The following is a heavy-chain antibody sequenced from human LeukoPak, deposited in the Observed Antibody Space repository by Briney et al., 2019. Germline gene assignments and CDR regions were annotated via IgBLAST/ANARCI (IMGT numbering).Heavy chain of an antibody. CDR2: ISAYNGNT. V-gene: IGHV1-18*01. CDR1: GYTFTSYG. D-gene: IGHD3-22*01. CDR3: AGDKLGYYDSSLPFDY. J-gene: IGHJ4*02. Sequence: ASVKVSCKASGYTFTSYGISWVRQAPGQGLEWMGWISAYNGNTNYAQKLQGRVTMTTDTSTSTAYMELRSLRSDDTAVYYCAGDKLGYYDSSLPFDYWGQGTLVTVSS.